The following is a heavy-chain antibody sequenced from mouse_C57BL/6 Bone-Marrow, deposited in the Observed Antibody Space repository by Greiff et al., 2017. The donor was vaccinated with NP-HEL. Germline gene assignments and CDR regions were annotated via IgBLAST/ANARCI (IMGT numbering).Heavy chain of an antibody. CDR2: INPNNGGT. CDR3: ARARVYYGSSYAMDY. D-gene: IGHD1-1*01. Sequence: EVQLQESGPELVKPGASVKIPCKASGYTFTDYNMDWVKQSHGKSLEWIGDINPNNGGTNYNQKFKGKATLTVDKSSSTAYMELRSLSSEDTAFYYCARARVYYGSSYAMDYWGQGTSVTVSS. J-gene: IGHJ4*01. CDR1: GYTFTDYN. V-gene: IGHV1-18*01.